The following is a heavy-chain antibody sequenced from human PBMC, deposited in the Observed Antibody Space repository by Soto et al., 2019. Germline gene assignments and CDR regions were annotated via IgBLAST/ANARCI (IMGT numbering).Heavy chain of an antibody. D-gene: IGHD3-3*01. CDR1: GGTFSSYT. Sequence: QVQLVQSGAEVKKPGSSVKVSCKASGGTFSSYTISWVRQAPGQGLEWMGRIIPILGIANYAQKFQGRVTITADKSTSTAYMELSSLRSEDTAVYYCANVAYYDAFLDTWGQGTLVTVSS. J-gene: IGHJ5*02. CDR3: ANVAYYDAFLDT. CDR2: IIPILGIA. V-gene: IGHV1-69*02.